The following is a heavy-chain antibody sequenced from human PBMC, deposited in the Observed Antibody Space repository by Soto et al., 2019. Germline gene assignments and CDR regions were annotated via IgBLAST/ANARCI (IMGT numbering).Heavy chain of an antibody. CDR2: TFYRSKWYN. J-gene: IGHJ4*02. V-gene: IGHV6-1*01. CDR1: GDSVSNNRAA. CDR3: AGYAYDYRFV. Sequence: RSLTCAISGDSVSNNRAAWNWIRQSPSRGLEWLGRTFYRSKWYNDYAVSVKSRTSINPDTSKNQFSLQLNSVTPEDTAVYYCAGYAYDYRFVWGQGTLVTVSS. D-gene: IGHD3-16*01.